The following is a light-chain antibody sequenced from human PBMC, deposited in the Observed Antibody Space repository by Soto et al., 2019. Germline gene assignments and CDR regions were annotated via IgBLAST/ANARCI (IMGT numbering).Light chain of an antibody. V-gene: IGLV2-14*01. CDR3: SSYTSSSLYV. CDR2: DVS. CDR1: SSDVGGYNY. Sequence: QSALTQPASVSGSPGQSITISCTGTSSDVGGYNYVSWYQQHPGKAPKLMIYDVSNRPSGVSNHFSGSKSGNTASLTISGLQAEDEADYYCSSYTSSSLYVFGTGTKVTVL. J-gene: IGLJ1*01.